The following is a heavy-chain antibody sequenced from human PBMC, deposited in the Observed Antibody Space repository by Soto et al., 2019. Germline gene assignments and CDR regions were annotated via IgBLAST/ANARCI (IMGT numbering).Heavy chain of an antibody. V-gene: IGHV1-58*01. D-gene: IGHD3-9*01. CDR3: AAGDPYYDILTGYGLYYGMDV. J-gene: IGHJ6*02. Sequence: ASVKVSCKASGFTFTSSAVQWVRQARGQRLEWIGWIVVGSGNTNYAQKFQERVTITRDMSTSTAYMELSSLRSEDTAVYYCAAGDPYYDILTGYGLYYGMDVWG. CDR2: IVVGSGNT. CDR1: GFTFTSSA.